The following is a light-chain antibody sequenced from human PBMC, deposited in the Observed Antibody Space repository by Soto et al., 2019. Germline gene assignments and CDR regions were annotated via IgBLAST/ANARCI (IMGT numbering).Light chain of an antibody. J-gene: IGLJ2*01. CDR2: EVG. Sequence: QSVLTQPASVSGSPGQSITISCTGTSSDVGGYNFVSWYQQHPGKAPKLMIYEVGHRPSGISNRFSGSKSGNTASLMISGLQAEDEAHYYCSSYSSTNTPVVFGGETKLTVL. V-gene: IGLV2-14*03. CDR1: SSDVGGYNF. CDR3: SSYSSTNTPVV.